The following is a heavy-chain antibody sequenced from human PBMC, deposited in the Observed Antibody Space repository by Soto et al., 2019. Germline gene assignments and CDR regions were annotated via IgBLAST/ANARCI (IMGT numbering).Heavy chain of an antibody. CDR2: IIPIFGTA. V-gene: IGHV1-69*13. Sequence: GASVKVSCKASGGTFSSYAISWVRQAPGQGLEWMGGIIPIFGTANYAQKFQGRVTITADESTSTAYMELSSLRSEDTAVYYCARLLEVGAPYRADAFDIWGQGTMVTVSS. CDR1: GGTFSSYA. CDR3: ARLLEVGAPYRADAFDI. J-gene: IGHJ3*02. D-gene: IGHD1-26*01.